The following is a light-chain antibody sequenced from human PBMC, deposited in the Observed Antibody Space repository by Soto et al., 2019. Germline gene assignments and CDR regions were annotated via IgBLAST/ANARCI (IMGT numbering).Light chain of an antibody. V-gene: IGKV1-33*01. Sequence: DIQMTQSPSSLSASVGDRVTITCQASQDISNYLNWYQQKPGKAPKLLIYDASNLETGVPSRFSGSGSGTDFSCTIGSLQPEDIATYYCQQYDNLLITFGQGTRLEIK. CDR2: DAS. CDR3: QQYDNLLIT. CDR1: QDISNY. J-gene: IGKJ5*01.